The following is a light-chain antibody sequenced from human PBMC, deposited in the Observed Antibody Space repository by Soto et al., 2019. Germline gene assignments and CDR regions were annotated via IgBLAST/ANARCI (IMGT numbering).Light chain of an antibody. CDR2: QTS. J-gene: IGKJ2*01. Sequence: EIVLTQSPATLSSFPGDRVTLSCRASQYINTRLAWYQHRPGQAPRLLIYQTSLRAAGIPARFSGSGSGTEFTLTISSLQSEDFALYYCHQYNSWPPGTFGQGTKVDIK. CDR3: HQYNSWPPGT. CDR1: QYINTR. V-gene: IGKV3D-15*01.